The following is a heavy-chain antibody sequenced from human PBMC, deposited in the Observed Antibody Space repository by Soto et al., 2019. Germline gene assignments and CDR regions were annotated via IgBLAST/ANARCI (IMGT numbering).Heavy chain of an antibody. CDR3: AKFYSGWDNFDY. CDR1: GFTFSSYA. V-gene: IGHV3-23*01. Sequence: EVQLLESGGGLVQPGGSMRLSCAASGFTFSSYAMSWVRQAPGQGLEWVSAISGSGGSTYYADSVKGRFTISRDNSKNTLYMQMNSLRAEDTAVYYCAKFYSGWDNFDYWGQGTLVTVSS. CDR2: ISGSGGST. J-gene: IGHJ4*02. D-gene: IGHD6-19*01.